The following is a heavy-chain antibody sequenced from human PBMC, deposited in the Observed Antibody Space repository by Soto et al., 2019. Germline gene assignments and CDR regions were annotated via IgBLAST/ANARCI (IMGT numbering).Heavy chain of an antibody. CDR2: IYTSGST. Sequence: SETLSLTCTVSGGSISSYGWSWIRQPAGKVLEWIGRIYTSGSTNYNPSLKSRVTMSVDTSKNQFSLKLSSVTAADTAVYYCARDRHDSSGYTYYFDYWGQGTLLTVSS. D-gene: IGHD3-22*01. J-gene: IGHJ4*02. CDR3: ARDRHDSSGYTYYFDY. CDR1: GGSISSYG. V-gene: IGHV4-4*07.